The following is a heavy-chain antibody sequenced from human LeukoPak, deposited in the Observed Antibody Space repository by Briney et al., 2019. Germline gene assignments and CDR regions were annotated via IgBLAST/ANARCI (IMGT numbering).Heavy chain of an antibody. V-gene: IGHV4-4*07. CDR1: GGSISSYY. CDR2: IYTSGNT. Sequence: SETLSLTCTVSGGSISSYYCTWIRQPAGKGLEWIGRIYTSGNTNYNPPLKSRVTVSVDTSKNQFSLKLSSVTAADTAVYYCARQRTMVRGNGMDVWGQGTTVSVSS. J-gene: IGHJ6*02. CDR3: ARQRTMVRGNGMDV. D-gene: IGHD3-10*01.